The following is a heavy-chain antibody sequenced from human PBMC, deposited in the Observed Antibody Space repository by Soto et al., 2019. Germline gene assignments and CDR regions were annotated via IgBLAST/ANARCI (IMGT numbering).Heavy chain of an antibody. V-gene: IGHV3-33*01. Sequence: QVQLVESGGGVVQPGRSLRLYCAASGFTFSSYGMHWVRQAPGKGLEWVAVIWYDGSNKYYADSVKGRFTISRDNSKNTLYLQMNSLRAEDTAVYYCARDGSDYVWGSYRLGGNYFDYWGQGTLVTVSS. J-gene: IGHJ4*02. CDR3: ARDGSDYVWGSYRLGGNYFDY. CDR1: GFTFSSYG. D-gene: IGHD3-16*02. CDR2: IWYDGSNK.